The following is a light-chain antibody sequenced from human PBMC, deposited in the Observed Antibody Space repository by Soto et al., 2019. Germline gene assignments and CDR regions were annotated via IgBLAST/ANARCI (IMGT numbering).Light chain of an antibody. Sequence: DIVMTQSPLSLPVTPGEPASISCRSSQSLVHSNGYNYLDWYLQKPGQSPQVLIYMGSNRASGVPDRFSCRGSGTDFTLTSSRVEAEDVGVYYCMQTIQSRTFGQGTKVEI. CDR2: MGS. V-gene: IGKV2-28*01. CDR3: MQTIQSRT. J-gene: IGKJ1*01. CDR1: QSLVHSNGYNY.